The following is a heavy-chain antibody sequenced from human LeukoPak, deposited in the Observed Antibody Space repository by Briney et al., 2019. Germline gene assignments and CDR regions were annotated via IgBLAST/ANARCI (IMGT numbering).Heavy chain of an antibody. Sequence: PGGFLRLSCAASGFTFSSYAMHWVRQAPGKGLEWVAVISYDGSNKYYADSVKGRFTISRDNSKNTLYLQMNSLRAEDTAVYYCASGKGSVGAFDIWGQGTMVTVSS. CDR2: ISYDGSNK. V-gene: IGHV3-30-3*01. CDR1: GFTFSSYA. CDR3: ASGKGSVGAFDI. J-gene: IGHJ3*02. D-gene: IGHD1-26*01.